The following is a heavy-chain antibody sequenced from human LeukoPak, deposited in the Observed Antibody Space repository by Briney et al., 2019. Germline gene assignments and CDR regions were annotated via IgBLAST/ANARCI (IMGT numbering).Heavy chain of an antibody. CDR1: GGSISSYY. D-gene: IGHD2-2*01. CDR2: IYYSGST. J-gene: IGHJ4*02. Sequence: SETLSLTCTVSGGSISSYYWSWIRQPPGKGLEWIGYIYYSGSTNYNPSLKSRVTISVDTSKNQFSLKLSSVTAADTAVYYCARGEVERAFDYWGQGTLVTVSS. CDR3: ARGEVERAFDY. V-gene: IGHV4-59*01.